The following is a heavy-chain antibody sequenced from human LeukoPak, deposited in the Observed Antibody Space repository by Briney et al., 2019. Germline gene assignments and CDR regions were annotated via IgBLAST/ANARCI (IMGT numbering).Heavy chain of an antibody. Sequence: ASVKVSCKASGYTFTSYYMHWVRQAPGQGLEWMGIINPSGGSTSYAQKFQGRVTMTRDTSTSTVYMELSSLRSEDTAVYYCARTDSSGWSSNRFDPWGQGTLVTVSS. V-gene: IGHV1-46*01. J-gene: IGHJ5*02. CDR1: GYTFTSYY. CDR3: ARTDSSGWSSNRFDP. D-gene: IGHD6-19*01. CDR2: INPSGGST.